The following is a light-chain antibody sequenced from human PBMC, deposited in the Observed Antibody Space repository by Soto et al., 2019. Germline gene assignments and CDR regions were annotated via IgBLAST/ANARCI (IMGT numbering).Light chain of an antibody. CDR2: GAS. V-gene: IGKV3-20*01. Sequence: IVLTQSPGTLSLSPGERATLSCRASQSVSSSYLAWYQRKPGQAPRLLIHGASTRAAGISDRFSGSGSGTDFTLTISRLEPEDFAVYYCQQYGRLITFGGGTKVDIK. CDR3: QQYGRLIT. J-gene: IGKJ4*01. CDR1: QSVSSSY.